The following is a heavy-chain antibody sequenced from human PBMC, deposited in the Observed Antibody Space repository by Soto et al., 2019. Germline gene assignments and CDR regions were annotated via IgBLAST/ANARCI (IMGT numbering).Heavy chain of an antibody. J-gene: IGHJ5*02. Sequence: ASVKVSCKASGYTFTNYGICWVRQAPGQGLEWMGWISPYNGNTNYAQKLQGRVTMTTDTSTSTAYMELRSLRSDDTAVYYCARSPHDYGDRYSWFDPWGQGTLVTVSS. CDR3: ARSPHDYGDRYSWFDP. D-gene: IGHD4-17*01. V-gene: IGHV1-18*01. CDR2: ISPYNGNT. CDR1: GYTFTNYG.